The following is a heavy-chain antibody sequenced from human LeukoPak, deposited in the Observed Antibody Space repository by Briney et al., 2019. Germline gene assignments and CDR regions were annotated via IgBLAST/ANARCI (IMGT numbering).Heavy chain of an antibody. J-gene: IGHJ4*02. V-gene: IGHV3-23*01. CDR1: GFTFSSYA. CDR3: AKTEARPLEFFDY. D-gene: IGHD6-6*01. Sequence: GRSLRLSCAASGFTFSSYAMSWVRQAPGKGLEWVSAISGSGGSTYYADSVKGRFTISRDNSKNTLYLQMNSLRAEDTAVYYCAKTEARPLEFFDYWGQGTLVTVSS. CDR2: ISGSGGST.